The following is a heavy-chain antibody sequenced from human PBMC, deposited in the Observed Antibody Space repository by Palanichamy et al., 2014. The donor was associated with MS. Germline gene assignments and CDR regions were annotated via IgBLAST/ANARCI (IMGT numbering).Heavy chain of an antibody. V-gene: IGHV4-39*01. CDR2: IYYSGGT. Sequence: QLQLQESGPGLVKPSETLSLTCTVSGGSISSSSYYWGWIRQPPGKGLEWIGSIYYSGGTKYNPSLKSRVTMSVDTSKNQFSLKLSSVTAADTAVYYCGVLVNYYYNDMDVWGQGTTVTVSS. J-gene: IGHJ6*02. CDR1: GGSISSSSYY. CDR3: GVLVNYYYNDMDV. D-gene: IGHD2/OR15-2a*01.